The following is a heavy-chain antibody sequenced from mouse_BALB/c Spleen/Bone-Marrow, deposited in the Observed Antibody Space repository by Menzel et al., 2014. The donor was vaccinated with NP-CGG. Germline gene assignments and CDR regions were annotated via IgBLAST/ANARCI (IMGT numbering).Heavy chain of an antibody. D-gene: IGHD2-13*01. CDR3: TIEGDSPFAY. CDR2: INPSNGGT. Sequence: QVQLQQSGAELVKPGASVKLSCKAFGYTFTSYYINWVKQRPGQGLDWIGEINPSNGGTNFNEKFKSKATLTVDKSSSTAYMHLSSVTSEDSAVYYCTIEGDSPFAYWGQGTLVTVSA. V-gene: IGHV1S16*01. CDR1: GYTFTSYY. J-gene: IGHJ3*01.